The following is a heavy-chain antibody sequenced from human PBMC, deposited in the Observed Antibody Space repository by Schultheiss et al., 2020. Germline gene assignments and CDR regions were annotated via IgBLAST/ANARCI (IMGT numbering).Heavy chain of an antibody. CDR2: IYYSGST. CDR3: ARGGIYSGVAVGAPLGY. CDR1: GGSVSSGSYY. V-gene: IGHV4-61*01. J-gene: IGHJ4*02. D-gene: IGHD1-26*01. Sequence: SETLSLTCTVSGGSVSSGSYYWSWIRQPPGKGLEWIGYIYYSGSTNYNPSLKSRVTISVDTSKNQFSLKLSSVTAADTAVYYCARGGIYSGVAVGAPLGYWGQGTLVTVSS.